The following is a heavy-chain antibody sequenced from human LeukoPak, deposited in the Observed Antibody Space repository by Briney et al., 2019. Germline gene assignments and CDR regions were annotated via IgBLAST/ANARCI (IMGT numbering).Heavy chain of an antibody. CDR2: IYYSGST. J-gene: IGHJ4*02. D-gene: IGHD6-13*01. Sequence: PSETLSLTCTVSGGSISSYYWSWIRQPPGKGLEWIGYIYYSGSTNYNPSLKSRVTISVDTSKNQFSLKLSSVTAADTAVYYCARLYSSSWQYYFDYWGQGTLVTVSS. CDR1: GGSISSYY. CDR3: ARLYSSSWQYYFDY. V-gene: IGHV4-59*01.